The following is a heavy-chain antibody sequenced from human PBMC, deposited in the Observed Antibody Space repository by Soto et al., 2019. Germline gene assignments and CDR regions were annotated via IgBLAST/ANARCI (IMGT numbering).Heavy chain of an antibody. V-gene: IGHV1-2*02. D-gene: IGHD6-6*01. CDR3: ARDLVYSSSSMAGY. J-gene: IGHJ4*02. Sequence: GASVKVSCKASGYTFTSYPMHLVRQAPGQGLEWXGWXXPXXGXTXXXQXXXGRVTMTRDTSISTAYMELSRLRSDDTAVYYCARDLVYSSSSMAGYWGQGTLVTVSS. CDR1: GYTFTSYP. CDR2: XXPXXGXT.